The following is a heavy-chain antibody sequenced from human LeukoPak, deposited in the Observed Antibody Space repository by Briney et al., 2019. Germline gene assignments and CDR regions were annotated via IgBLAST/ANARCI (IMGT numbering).Heavy chain of an antibody. CDR2: IKQDGSEK. Sequence: GGSLRLSCAASGFTFSSYWMSWVRQAPGKGLEWVANIKQDGSEKYYVDSVKGRFTISRDNSKNTLYLQMNSLRAEDTAVYYCARAGYDYVWGSYPLYYFDYWGQGTLVTVSS. CDR1: GFTFSSYW. J-gene: IGHJ4*02. CDR3: ARAGYDYVWGSYPLYYFDY. V-gene: IGHV3-7*03. D-gene: IGHD3-16*02.